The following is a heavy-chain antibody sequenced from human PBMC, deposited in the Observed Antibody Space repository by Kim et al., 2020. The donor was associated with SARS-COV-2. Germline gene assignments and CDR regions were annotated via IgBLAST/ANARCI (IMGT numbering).Heavy chain of an antibody. Sequence: SQTLSLTCAISGDSVSSNSAAWNWIRQSPSRGLEWLGRTYYRSKWYNDYAVSVKSRITINPDTSKNQFSLQLNSVTPEDTAVYYCARGLRITIFGVVTIHDYWGQGTLVTVSS. J-gene: IGHJ4*02. CDR2: TYYRSKWYN. D-gene: IGHD3-3*01. V-gene: IGHV6-1*01. CDR3: ARGLRITIFGVVTIHDY. CDR1: GDSVSSNSAA.